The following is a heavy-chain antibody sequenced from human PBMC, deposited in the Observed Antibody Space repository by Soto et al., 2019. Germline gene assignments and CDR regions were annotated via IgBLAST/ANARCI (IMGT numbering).Heavy chain of an antibody. CDR1: GYTFSDYC. V-gene: IGHV5-51*01. D-gene: IGHD3-9*01. CDR2: IYPGDSDT. CDR3: ARLPVLRYFDWTHWFDP. J-gene: IGHJ5*02. Sequence: PGESLKSAGEGSGYTFSDYCIAWVLRRPGKGLEWMGIIYPGDSDTRYSPSFQGQVTISADKSINTAYLQWSSLKASDSAIYYCARLPVLRYFDWTHWFDPWGQGTLVTVSS.